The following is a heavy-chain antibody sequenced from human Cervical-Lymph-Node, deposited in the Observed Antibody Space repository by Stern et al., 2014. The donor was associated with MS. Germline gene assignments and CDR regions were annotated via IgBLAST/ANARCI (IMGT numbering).Heavy chain of an antibody. J-gene: IGHJ4*02. CDR1: GFTFSDYY. V-gene: IGHV3-11*01. CDR2: ISGRDGTI. Sequence: VQLVESGGGLVKPGGSLRLSCAASGFTFSDYYMNWIRQAPGKGLEWVSYISGRDGTIFYADSVKGRFTISRANAKKSLYLQMNSLRAEDTAVYYCARAGGSKDDFWGQGTLVTVSS. D-gene: IGHD3-10*01. CDR3: ARAGGSKDDF.